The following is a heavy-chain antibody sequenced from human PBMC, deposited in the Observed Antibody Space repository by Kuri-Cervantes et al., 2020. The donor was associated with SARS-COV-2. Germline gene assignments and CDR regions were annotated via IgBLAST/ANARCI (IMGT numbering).Heavy chain of an antibody. CDR3: ARVLGSSTSCYWD. J-gene: IGHJ4*02. V-gene: IGHV1-2*02. Sequence: ASVKVSCKASGYTFTGYYMHWVRPAPGQGLEWMGWINPNSGGTNYAQKFQGRVTMTRDTSISTAYMELSRLRSDDTAVYYCARVLGSSTSCYWDWGQGTLVTVSS. D-gene: IGHD2-2*01. CDR1: GYTFTGYY. CDR2: INPNSGGT.